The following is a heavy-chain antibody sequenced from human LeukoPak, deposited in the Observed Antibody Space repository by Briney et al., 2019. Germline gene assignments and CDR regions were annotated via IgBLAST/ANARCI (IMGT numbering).Heavy chain of an antibody. Sequence: GGSLRLSCAASGFTFSSYSMNWVRQAPGKGLEWVSSISSGSSYIYYADSVKGRFTISRDNAKNSLYLQMNSLRAEDTAVYYCARDPDRGGYSMFDYWGQGTLVTVSS. J-gene: IGHJ4*02. CDR1: GFTFSSYS. CDR3: ARDPDRGGYSMFDY. CDR2: ISSGSSYI. V-gene: IGHV3-21*01. D-gene: IGHD3-22*01.